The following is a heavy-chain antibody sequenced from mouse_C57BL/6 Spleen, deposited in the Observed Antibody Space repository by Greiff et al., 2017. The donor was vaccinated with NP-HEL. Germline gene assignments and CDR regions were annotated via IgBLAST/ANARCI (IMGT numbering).Heavy chain of an antibody. CDR1: GYTFTSYG. J-gene: IGHJ1*03. CDR3: VYYGSSYGYFDV. Sequence: VQLVESGAELARPGASVKLSCKASGYTFTSYGISWVKQRTGQGLEWIGEIYPRSGNTYYNEKFKGKATLTADKSSSTAYMELRSLTSEDSAVYFCVYYGSSYGYFDVWGTGTTVTVSS. D-gene: IGHD1-1*01. CDR2: IYPRSGNT. V-gene: IGHV1-81*01.